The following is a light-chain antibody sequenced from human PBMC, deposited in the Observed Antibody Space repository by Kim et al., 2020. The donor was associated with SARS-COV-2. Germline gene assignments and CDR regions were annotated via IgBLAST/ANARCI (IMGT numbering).Light chain of an antibody. CDR2: LGS. CDR3: FQSLQIPRT. V-gene: IGKV2-28*01. CDR1: QSLLYSNGYNY. J-gene: IGKJ2*01. Sequence: DIVMTQSPPSLPVTPGEPASISCRSSQSLLYSNGYNYLDWYLQKPGQSPQLLIYLGSNRASGVPDRFSGSGSGTEFTLKISRVEAEDVGVYYCFQSLQIPRTFGQGTKLEI.